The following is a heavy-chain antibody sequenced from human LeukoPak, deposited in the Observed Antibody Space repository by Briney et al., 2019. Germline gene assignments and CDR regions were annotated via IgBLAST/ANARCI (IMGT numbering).Heavy chain of an antibody. D-gene: IGHD1-26*01. J-gene: IGHJ4*02. V-gene: IGHV4-4*07. CDR3: ARGLGPLTSLTYYYYFDY. CDR2: IHTSGST. Sequence: SETLSLTCTVSGGSMSCYYWSWIRQPAGKELEWIGRIHTSGSTKYNPSLKSRVTMSLDTSNNQFSLKLDSVTAADTAVYYCARGLGPLTSLTYYYYFDYWGQGTLVTVSS. CDR1: GGSMSCYY.